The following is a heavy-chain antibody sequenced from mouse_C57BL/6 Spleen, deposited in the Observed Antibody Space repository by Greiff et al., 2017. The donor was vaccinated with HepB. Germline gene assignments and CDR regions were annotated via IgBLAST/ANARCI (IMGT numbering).Heavy chain of an antibody. V-gene: IGHV1-53*01. CDR2: INPSNGGT. CDR1: GYTFTSYW. Sequence: VKLVESGTELVKPGASVKLSCKASGYTFTSYWMHWVKQRPGQGLEWIGNINPSNGGTNYNEKFKSKATLTVDKSSSTAYMQLSSLTSEDSAVYYCARLGGSYFDYWGQGTTLTVSS. D-gene: IGHD1-1*01. CDR3: ARLGGSYFDY. J-gene: IGHJ2*01.